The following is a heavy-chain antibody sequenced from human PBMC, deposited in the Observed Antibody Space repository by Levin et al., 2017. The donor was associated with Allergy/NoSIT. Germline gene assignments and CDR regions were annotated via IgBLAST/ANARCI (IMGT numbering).Heavy chain of an antibody. CDR2: IFNSGKT. V-gene: IGHV4-59*01. CDR3: ARGFDGENAFDI. CDR1: GGSLTIYY. Sequence: PSETLSLTCTVSGGSLTIYYWSWIRQPPGQGLEWIGNIFNSGKTNYNPSLKSRVTISLDTSKVQFSLKLTSVTAADTAIYYCARGFDGENAFDIWGQGTMVTVSS. J-gene: IGHJ3*02. D-gene: IGHD3-10*01.